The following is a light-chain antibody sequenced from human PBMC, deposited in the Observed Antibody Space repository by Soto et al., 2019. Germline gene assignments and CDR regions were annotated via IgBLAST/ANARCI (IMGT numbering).Light chain of an antibody. CDR3: QSYDSGLSGSRV. V-gene: IGLV1-40*01. CDR2: SNN. CDR1: TSNIGAGYD. J-gene: IGLJ1*01. Sequence: QSVLTQPPSVSGAPGQRVTISCTGSTSNIGAGYDVHWYQQLPGTAPKLLIYSNNQRPSGVPDRFSGSKSGTSASLAITGLQAEDEADYYCQSYDSGLSGSRVFGTGTKLTVL.